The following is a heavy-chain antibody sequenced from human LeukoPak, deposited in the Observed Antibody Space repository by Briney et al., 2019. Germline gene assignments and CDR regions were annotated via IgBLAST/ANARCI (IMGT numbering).Heavy chain of an antibody. CDR1: GGSISSSSYY. V-gene: IGHV4-39*07. CDR2: IYYSGST. D-gene: IGHD3-10*01. J-gene: IGHJ4*02. Sequence: SETLSLTCTVSGGSISSSSYYWGWIRQPPGKGLEWIGSIYYSGSTYYNPSLKSRVTISVDTSKNQFSLKLSSVTAADTAVYFGARVWDYGSLDYWGQGTLVTVSS. CDR3: ARVWDYGSLDY.